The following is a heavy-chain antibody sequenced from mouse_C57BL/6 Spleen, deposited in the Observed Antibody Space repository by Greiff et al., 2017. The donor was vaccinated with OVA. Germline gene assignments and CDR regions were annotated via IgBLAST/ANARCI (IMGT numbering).Heavy chain of an antibody. CDR2: IYPGSGST. CDR1: GYTFTSYW. V-gene: IGHV1-55*01. J-gene: IGHJ3*01. D-gene: IGHD1-1*01. Sequence: VQLQQPGAELVKPGASVKMSCKASGYTFTSYWITWVKQRPGQGLEWIGDIYPGSGSTNYNEKFKSKATLTVDTSTSTAYMQLSSLTSEDSAVYYCARPEGSSPAWFAYWGQGTLVTVSA. CDR3: ARPEGSSPAWFAY.